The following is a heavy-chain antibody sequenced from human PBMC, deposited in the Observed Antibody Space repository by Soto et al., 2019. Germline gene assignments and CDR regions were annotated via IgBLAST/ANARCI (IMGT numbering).Heavy chain of an antibody. Sequence: GASVKVSCKVSGYTLTELSMHWVRQAPGKGLEWMGGFDPEDGETIYAQKFQGRVTMTEDTSTDTAYMELSSLRSEDTAVYYCATVGWAVGRYSSSSSGSFDPWGQGTLVTVSS. D-gene: IGHD6-13*01. CDR3: ATVGWAVGRYSSSSSGSFDP. CDR1: GYTLTELS. J-gene: IGHJ5*02. V-gene: IGHV1-24*01. CDR2: FDPEDGET.